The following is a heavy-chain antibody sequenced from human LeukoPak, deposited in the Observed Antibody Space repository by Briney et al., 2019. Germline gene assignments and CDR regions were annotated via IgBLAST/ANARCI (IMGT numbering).Heavy chain of an antibody. Sequence: GASVKVSCKASGYTFTGYYMHWVRQAPGQGLEWMGRINPNSGGTNYAQKLQGRVTLTRDTSISTAYMELSRLRSDDTAVYYGARDRKGITMVRGVIHNWFDPWGQGTLVTVSS. CDR1: GYTFTGYY. J-gene: IGHJ5*02. CDR2: INPNSGGT. D-gene: IGHD3-10*01. CDR3: ARDRKGITMVRGVIHNWFDP. V-gene: IGHV1-2*06.